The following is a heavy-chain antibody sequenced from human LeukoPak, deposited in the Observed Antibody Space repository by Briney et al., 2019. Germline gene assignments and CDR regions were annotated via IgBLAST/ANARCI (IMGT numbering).Heavy chain of an antibody. V-gene: IGHV4-34*01. CDR3: ARVADSSGTNFDY. Sequence: SETLSLTCAVYGGSLSGYYWSWIRQPPGKGLEWIGEITHSGSTNYNPSLKSRVTISVDTSKNQFSLKLSSVTAADTAVYYCARVADSSGTNFDYWGQGTLVTVSS. D-gene: IGHD3-22*01. J-gene: IGHJ4*02. CDR1: GGSLSGYY. CDR2: ITHSGST.